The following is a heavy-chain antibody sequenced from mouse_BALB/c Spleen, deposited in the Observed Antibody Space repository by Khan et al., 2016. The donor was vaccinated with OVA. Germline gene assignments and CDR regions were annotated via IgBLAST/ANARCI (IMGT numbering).Heavy chain of an antibody. V-gene: IGHV3-2*02. CDR2: ISYSGST. D-gene: IGHD2-3*01. CDR3: ARDGSRYNYAMDY. J-gene: IGHJ4*01. CDR1: GYSITSDYA. Sequence: EVQLQQSGPGLVKPSQSLSLTCTVTGYSITSDYAWNWIRQFPGNKLEWMGYISYSGSTNYNPAIKSRISITRDTSKNQFFLQLNSVTTEDTATXYCARDGSRYNYAMDYWGQGTSVTVSS.